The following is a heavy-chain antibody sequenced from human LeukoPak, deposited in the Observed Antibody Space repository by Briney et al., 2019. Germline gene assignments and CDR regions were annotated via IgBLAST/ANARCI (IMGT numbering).Heavy chain of an antibody. V-gene: IGHV4-4*07. D-gene: IGHD3-10*01. CDR2: IYTSGST. CDR3: ARGGLLRGALNSLSAFDI. J-gene: IGHJ3*02. CDR1: GGSISSYY. Sequence: SETLSLTCTVSGGSISSYYWSWIRQPAGKGLEWIGRIYTSGSTNYNPSLKSRVTMSVDTSKNQFSLKLSSVTAADTAVYYCARGGLLRGALNSLSAFDIWDHGTMVTVSS.